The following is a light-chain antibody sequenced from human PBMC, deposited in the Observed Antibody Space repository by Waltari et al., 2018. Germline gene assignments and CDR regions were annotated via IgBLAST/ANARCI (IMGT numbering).Light chain of an antibody. CDR3: QHYGSSLFT. J-gene: IGKJ3*01. CDR2: SAS. CDR1: QSVSSNY. V-gene: IGKV3-20*01. Sequence: EVVLTQSPGPLSLSPGESATLPCRASQSVSSNYLAWYQQKPGQAPRLLIYSASNKATGIPDRFSGSGSGTDFTLTISRLEPEDSAVYYCQHYGSSLFTFGPGTKVEIK.